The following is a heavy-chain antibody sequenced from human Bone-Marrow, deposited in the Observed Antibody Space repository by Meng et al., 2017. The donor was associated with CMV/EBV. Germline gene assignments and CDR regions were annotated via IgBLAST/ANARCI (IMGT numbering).Heavy chain of an antibody. CDR2: IYYSGST. D-gene: IGHD1-26*01. CDR1: GGSISSYY. Sequence: GSLRLSCTVSGGSISSYYWSWIRQPPGKGLEWIGYIYYSGSTNYNPSLKSRVTISVDTSKNQFSLKLSSVTAADTAVYYCARDLGGSYPNWGQGTRVTSSS. V-gene: IGHV4-59*01. J-gene: IGHJ4*02. CDR3: ARDLGGSYPN.